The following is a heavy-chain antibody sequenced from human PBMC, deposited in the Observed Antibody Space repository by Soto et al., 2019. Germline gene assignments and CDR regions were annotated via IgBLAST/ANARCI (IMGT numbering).Heavy chain of an antibody. J-gene: IGHJ6*02. CDR3: AKDPGLYCSGGSCGYYYYGMDV. D-gene: IGHD2-15*01. CDR2: ISGSGGST. Sequence: GGSLRLSCAASGFTFSSYAMSWVRQAPGKGLEWVSAISGSGGSTYYADSVKGRFTISRDNSKNTLYLQMNSLRAEDTAVYYCAKDPGLYCSGGSCGYYYYGMDVWGQGTTVTVSS. V-gene: IGHV3-23*01. CDR1: GFTFSSYA.